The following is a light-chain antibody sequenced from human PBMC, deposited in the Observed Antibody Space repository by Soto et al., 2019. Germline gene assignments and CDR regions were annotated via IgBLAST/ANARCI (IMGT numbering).Light chain of an antibody. J-gene: IGLJ3*02. Sequence: QSALTQPPSASGSRRQSVTISCTGTSSDVGGYNYVSWYQQHPGKAPKLMIYEVSKRPSGVPDRFSGSKSGNTASLTVSGLQPEDEADYYCSSYAGSNNLGVFGGGTKVTVL. V-gene: IGLV2-8*01. CDR3: SSYAGSNNLGV. CDR1: SSDVGGYNY. CDR2: EVS.